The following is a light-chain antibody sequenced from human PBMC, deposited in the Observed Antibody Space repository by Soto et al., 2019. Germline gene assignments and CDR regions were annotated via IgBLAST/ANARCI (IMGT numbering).Light chain of an antibody. CDR1: QSVLYSSNNKNY. V-gene: IGKV4-1*01. CDR2: WAS. J-gene: IGKJ3*01. CDR3: QQYYSTPPT. Sequence: DIVMTQSPDSLAVSLGERATINCKSSQSVLYSSNNKNYLAWYQQKPGKPPKLLIYWASTRESGVPDRFSGSGSGTDFKLTISSLQAEDVAVYYCQQYYSTPPTFGPGTKVDIK.